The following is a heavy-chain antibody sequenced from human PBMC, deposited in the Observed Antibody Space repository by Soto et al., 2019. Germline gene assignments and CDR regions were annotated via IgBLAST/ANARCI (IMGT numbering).Heavy chain of an antibody. CDR1: GFAFSSYG. Sequence: QVQLVESGGGVVQAGRSLRLSCAASGFAFSSYGIHWVRQAPGKGLEWVAGISYDGSNEHYTDSVKGRFTISRDNSKNXXYLQMNSLRAEDTAGYYCAKDTYFYDTSGYYIFDYWGQGTLVTVSS. J-gene: IGHJ4*02. CDR3: AKDTYFYDTSGYYIFDY. D-gene: IGHD3-22*01. CDR2: ISYDGSNE. V-gene: IGHV3-30*18.